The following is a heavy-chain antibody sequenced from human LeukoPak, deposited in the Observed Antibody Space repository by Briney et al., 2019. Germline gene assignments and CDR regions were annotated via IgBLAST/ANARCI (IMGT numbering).Heavy chain of an antibody. D-gene: IGHD6-13*01. CDR1: GFTFSSYA. CDR2: ISYDGSNK. J-gene: IGHJ3*02. CDR3: ARPARGSSSWYLGAFDI. Sequence: GGSLRLSCAASGFTFSSYAMHWVRQAPGKGLEWVSVISYDGSNKYYADSVKGRFTISRDNSKNTLYLQMNSLRAEDTAVYYCARPARGSSSWYLGAFDIWGQGTMVTVSS. V-gene: IGHV3-30*04.